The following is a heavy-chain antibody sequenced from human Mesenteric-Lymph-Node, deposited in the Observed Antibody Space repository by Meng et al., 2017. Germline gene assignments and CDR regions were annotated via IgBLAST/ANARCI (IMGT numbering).Heavy chain of an antibody. J-gene: IGHJ4*02. V-gene: IGHV4-34*02. CDR1: GGSLSGYY. CDR3: ARGGATPMIIKY. Sequence: QVQRKQWGAEVLKPPETPSLTCAVYGGSLSGYYWSWIRQPPGKGLEWSGEVYHNGVTKYSPSLRSRVVISIDTSKNQFSLNLRSVSAADTAMYYCARGGATPMIIKYWGPGTLVTVSS. D-gene: IGHD3-10*01. CDR2: VYHNGVT.